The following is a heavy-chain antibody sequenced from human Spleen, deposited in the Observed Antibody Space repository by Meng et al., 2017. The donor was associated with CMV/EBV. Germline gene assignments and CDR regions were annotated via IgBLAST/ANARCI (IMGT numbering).Heavy chain of an antibody. J-gene: IGHJ4*02. Sequence: CAVYGGSFSGSYWSWIRQPPGKGLEWIGEINHSGSTNYNPSLKSRVTISVDTSKNQFSLKLSSVTAADTAVYYCARGLPYSSGWYLDDWGQGTLVTVSS. D-gene: IGHD6-19*01. CDR2: INHSGST. V-gene: IGHV4-34*01. CDR1: GGSFSGSY. CDR3: ARGLPYSSGWYLDD.